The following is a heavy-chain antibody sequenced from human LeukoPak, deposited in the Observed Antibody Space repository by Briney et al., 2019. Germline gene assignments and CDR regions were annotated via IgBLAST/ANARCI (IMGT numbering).Heavy chain of an antibody. Sequence: ASVKVSCKASGYTFTSYYMHRVRQAPGQGLEWMGIINPSGGSTSYAQMFQGRVTMTRDTSTSTVYMELSSLRSEDTAVYYCALLSYGSGSFLDYWGQGTLVTVSS. J-gene: IGHJ4*02. V-gene: IGHV1-46*01. CDR2: INPSGGST. CDR3: ALLSYGSGSFLDY. D-gene: IGHD3-10*01. CDR1: GYTFTSYY.